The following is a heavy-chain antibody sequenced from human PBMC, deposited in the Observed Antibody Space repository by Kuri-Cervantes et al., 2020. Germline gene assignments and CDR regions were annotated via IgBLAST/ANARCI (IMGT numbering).Heavy chain of an antibody. J-gene: IGHJ6*02. D-gene: IGHD3-3*01. CDR1: GGSFSGYY. CDR2: INHSGSA. Sequence: SETLSLTCAVYGGSFSGYYWSWIRQPPGKGLEWIGEINHSGSANYNPSLKSRVTISVDTSKNQFSLKLSSVTAADTAVYYCARMGYDFWSGYFGYYYYGMDVWGQGTTVTVSS. CDR3: ARMGYDFWSGYFGYYYYGMDV. V-gene: IGHV4-34*01.